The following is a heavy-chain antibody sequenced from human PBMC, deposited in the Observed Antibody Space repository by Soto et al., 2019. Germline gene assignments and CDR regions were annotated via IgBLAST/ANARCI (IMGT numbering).Heavy chain of an antibody. Sequence: ASVKVSCTASGGTFSSYAISWVRQAPGQGLEWMGGIIPIFGTANYAQKFQGRVTITADESTSTAYMELSSLRSEDTAVYYCARDPPEVIVPAAIAPLRTYYYYGMDVWGQGTTVTVSS. CDR3: ARDPPEVIVPAAIAPLRTYYYYGMDV. CDR2: IIPIFGTA. CDR1: GGTFSSYA. J-gene: IGHJ6*02. D-gene: IGHD2-2*01. V-gene: IGHV1-69*13.